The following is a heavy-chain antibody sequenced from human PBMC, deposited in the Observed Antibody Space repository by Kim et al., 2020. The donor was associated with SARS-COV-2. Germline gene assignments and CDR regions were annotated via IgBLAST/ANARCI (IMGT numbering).Heavy chain of an antibody. J-gene: IGHJ5*02. CDR3: ARAPSGGSSWYCCDP. V-gene: IGHV3-11*05. D-gene: IGHD6-13*01. CDR1: GFTFSDSY. CDR2: ISSTTSYT. Sequence: GGSLRLSCAASGFTFSDSYMRWIRQAPGKGLEWVSYISSTTSYTKSADSVKGRFTISSDNDKNSLYLQMNSMSAEDTAVAYCARAPSGGSSWYCCDPCG.